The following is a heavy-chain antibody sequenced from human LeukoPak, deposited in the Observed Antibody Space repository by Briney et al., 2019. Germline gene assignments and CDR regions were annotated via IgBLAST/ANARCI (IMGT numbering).Heavy chain of an antibody. V-gene: IGHV3-23*01. CDR3: ARDNHDAFDI. CDR2: ISGSGGST. J-gene: IGHJ3*02. Sequence: GGSLRLSCAASGFTFISSAMSWVRQAPGKGLEWVSAISGSGGSTYYADSVKGRFTISRDNSKNTLYLQMNSLRAEDTAVYYCARDNHDAFDIWGQGTMVTVSS. CDR1: GFTFISSA.